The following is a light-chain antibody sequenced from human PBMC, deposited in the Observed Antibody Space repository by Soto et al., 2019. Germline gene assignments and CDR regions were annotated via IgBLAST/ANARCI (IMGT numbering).Light chain of an antibody. Sequence: EIVLTQSPDTLSLSPGERAALSCRASQNVRDSFLAWYQQKPGQSPRLLIYAATSRATGVPERFSGSGSEKYITLTSYRQAHEDVAVYYCQQYGSSPYTFGQGTKVEIK. J-gene: IGKJ2*01. CDR2: AAT. V-gene: IGKV3-20*01. CDR3: QQYGSSPYT. CDR1: QNVRDSF.